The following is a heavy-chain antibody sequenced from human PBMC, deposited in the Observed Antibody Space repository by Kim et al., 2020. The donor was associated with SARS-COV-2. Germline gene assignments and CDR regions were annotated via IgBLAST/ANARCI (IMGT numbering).Heavy chain of an antibody. J-gene: IGHJ3*02. CDR1: GFTFSTYG. V-gene: IGHV3-33*01. Sequence: GGSLRLSCAASGFTFSTYGMHWVRQAPGKGLAWVGQIWYDGSIKKYADSVKGRFTISIDNSKSTLYLEMNSLRAEDTAVYYCATELSPLDAFDIWGQGTMVTVS. D-gene: IGHD1-7*01. CDR3: ATELSPLDAFDI. CDR2: IWYDGSIK.